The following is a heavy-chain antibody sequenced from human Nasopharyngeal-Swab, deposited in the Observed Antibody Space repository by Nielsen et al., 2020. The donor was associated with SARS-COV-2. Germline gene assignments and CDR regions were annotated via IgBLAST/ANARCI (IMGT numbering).Heavy chain of an antibody. V-gene: IGHV4-61*08. J-gene: IGHJ3*02. CDR1: GGSISSGGYS. Sequence: SETLSLTCAVSGGSISSGGYSWSWIRQPPGKGLECIGCIYYSGSTNYNPSLKSRVTISVDTSKNQFSLKLSSVTAADTAVYYCARAEWLRGAFDIWGQGTVVTVSS. CDR3: ARAEWLRGAFDI. D-gene: IGHD5-12*01. CDR2: IYYSGST.